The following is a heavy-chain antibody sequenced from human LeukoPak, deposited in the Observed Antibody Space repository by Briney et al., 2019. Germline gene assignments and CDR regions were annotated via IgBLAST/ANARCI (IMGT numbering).Heavy chain of an antibody. CDR3: AKDMIRYYYGSGSEN. CDR2: ISWNSGSI. D-gene: IGHD3-10*01. V-gene: IGHV3-9*01. CDR1: GFTFDDYA. J-gene: IGHJ4*02. Sequence: GGSLRLSCAASGFTFDDYAMHWVRQAPGKGLEWVSGISWNSGSIGYADSVKGRFTISRDNAKNSLYPQMNSLRAEDTALYYCAKDMIRYYYGSGSENWGQGTLVTVSS.